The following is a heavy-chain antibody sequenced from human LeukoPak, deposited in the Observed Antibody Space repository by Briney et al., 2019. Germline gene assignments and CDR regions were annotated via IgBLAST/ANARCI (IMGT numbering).Heavy chain of an antibody. D-gene: IGHD5-18*01. V-gene: IGHV3-21*04. Sequence: GGSLRLSCAASGFTFSTYSMDWVRQAPGKGLEWVSSISSSSGSIYYADSVKGRFTISRDNAKNSLYLQMNSLRAEDTALYYCARDGGYSYGYHFDYWGQGTLVTVSS. J-gene: IGHJ4*02. CDR3: ARDGGYSYGYHFDY. CDR1: GFTFSTYS. CDR2: ISSSSGSI.